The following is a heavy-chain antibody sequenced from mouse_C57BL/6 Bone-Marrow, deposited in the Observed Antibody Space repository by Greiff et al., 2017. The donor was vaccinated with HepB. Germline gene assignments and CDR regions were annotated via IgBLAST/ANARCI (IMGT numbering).Heavy chain of an antibody. CDR1: GFTFSDYG. CDR2: ISSGSSTI. D-gene: IGHD2-4*01. J-gene: IGHJ3*01. V-gene: IGHV5-17*01. CDR3: ARRDIDYPAY. Sequence: EVQLQESGGGLVKPGGSLKLSCAASGFTFSDYGMHWVRQAPEKGLEWVAYISSGSSTIYYADTVKGRFTISRDNAKNTLFLQMTSLRSEDTAMYYCARRDIDYPAYWGQGTLVTVSA.